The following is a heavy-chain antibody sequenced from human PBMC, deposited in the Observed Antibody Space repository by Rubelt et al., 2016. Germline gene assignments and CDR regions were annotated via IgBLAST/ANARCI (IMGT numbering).Heavy chain of an antibody. CDR1: GYTFTSYG. D-gene: IGHD6-6*01. CDR3: ARERIRTAARQGWCFDL. CDR2: ISASNGNT. V-gene: IGHV1-18*01. J-gene: IGHJ2*01. Sequence: QVQLVQSGAEVKKPGASVKVSCKASGYTFTSYGISWVRQAPGQGLEWLGWISASNGNTNYAQKLQGRVTMTSDKATRTVYMERRSRRSDETAVYYCARERIRTAARQGWCFDLWGRGTLVTVSS.